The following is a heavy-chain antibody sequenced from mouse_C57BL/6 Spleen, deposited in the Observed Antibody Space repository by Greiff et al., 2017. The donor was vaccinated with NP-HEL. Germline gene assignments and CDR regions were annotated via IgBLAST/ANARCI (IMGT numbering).Heavy chain of an antibody. CDR2: INPYNGDT. CDR3: ASTTTVVAGDWYFDV. J-gene: IGHJ1*03. V-gene: IGHV1-20*01. D-gene: IGHD1-1*01. Sequence: EVQLQESGPELVKPGDSVKISCKASGYSFTGYFMNWVMQSHGKSLEWIGRINPYNGDTFYNQKFKGKATLTVDKSSSTAHMELRGLTSEDSAVYYCASTTTVVAGDWYFDVWGTGTTVTVSS. CDR1: GYSFTGYF.